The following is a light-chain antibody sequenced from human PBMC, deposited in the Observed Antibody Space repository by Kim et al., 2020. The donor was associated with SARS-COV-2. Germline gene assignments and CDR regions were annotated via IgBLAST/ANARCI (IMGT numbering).Light chain of an antibody. CDR2: WAS. J-gene: IGKJ4*01. V-gene: IGKV4-1*01. CDR1: RSVFYNANNKNY. Sequence: ATINCKSSRSVFYNANNKNYLSWYQQKPGQPPKLLIYWASTRESGVPARFGGSGSGTDFTLTISSLQAEDVAVYYCQQYATTPFTFGGGTMVEIK. CDR3: QQYATTPFT.